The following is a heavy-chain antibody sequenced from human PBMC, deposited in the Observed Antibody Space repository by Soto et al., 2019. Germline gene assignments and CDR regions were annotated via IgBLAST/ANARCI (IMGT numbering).Heavy chain of an antibody. Sequence: SVKVSCKASGGTFSSYAISWVRQAPGQGLEWMGGIIPIFGTANYAQKFQGRVTITADESTSTAYMELSSLRSEDTAVYYCARSKRLKRFLEWLPDTGGFDYWGQGTLVTVSS. D-gene: IGHD3-3*01. CDR3: ARSKRLKRFLEWLPDTGGFDY. CDR2: IIPIFGTA. J-gene: IGHJ4*02. CDR1: GGTFSSYA. V-gene: IGHV1-69*13.